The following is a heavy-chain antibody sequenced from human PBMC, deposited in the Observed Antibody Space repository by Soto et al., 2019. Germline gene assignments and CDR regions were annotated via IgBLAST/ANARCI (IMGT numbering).Heavy chain of an antibody. CDR1: GFTFSSYS. D-gene: IGHD3-16*02. CDR2: ISSSSSTI. Sequence: GGSLRLSCAASGFTFSSYSMNWVRQAPGKGLEWVSYISSSSSTIYYADSVKGRFTISRDNAKNSLYLQMNSLRAEDTAVYYCALLHLGELSLLTDYWGQGTLVTVSS. V-gene: IGHV3-48*01. J-gene: IGHJ4*02. CDR3: ALLHLGELSLLTDY.